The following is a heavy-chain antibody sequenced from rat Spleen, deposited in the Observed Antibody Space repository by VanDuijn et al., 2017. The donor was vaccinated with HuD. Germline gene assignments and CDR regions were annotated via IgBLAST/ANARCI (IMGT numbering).Heavy chain of an antibody. CDR1: GFTFSDYY. V-gene: IGHV5-20*01. J-gene: IGHJ3*01. D-gene: IGHD5-1*01. CDR3: TTXXXWXXPYAX. Sequence: EVQLVESGGGLVQPGRSLRLSCAASGFTFSDYYTAWVRQAPTKGLEWVASISYDGGITSYRDSVRGRFTSSRDNAKSSLYLQMDSLWSEDTATXYCTTXXXWXXPYAXXGQGXLXTVSS. CDR2: ISYDGGIT.